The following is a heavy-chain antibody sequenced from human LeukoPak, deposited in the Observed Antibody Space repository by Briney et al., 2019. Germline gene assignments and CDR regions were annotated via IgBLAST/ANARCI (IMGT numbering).Heavy chain of an antibody. CDR2: IFHTGTT. J-gene: IGHJ4*02. V-gene: IGHV4-59*08. D-gene: IGHD2-21*01. CDR1: GGSISTYY. Sequence: SETLSLTCTVSGGSISTYYWSWIRQPPGKGLECLGFIFHTGTTDYNPSLKSRVTISVDTSKNQFSLKLSSVTAADTAIYYCARTYCGTNACPFDHWGQGNLVTVSS. CDR3: ARTYCGTNACPFDH.